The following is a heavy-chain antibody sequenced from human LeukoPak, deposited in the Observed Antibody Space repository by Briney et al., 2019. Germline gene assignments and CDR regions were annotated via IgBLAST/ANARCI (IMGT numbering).Heavy chain of an antibody. CDR3: ARLSSGRPHEYFQH. CDR1: GGSFRAYY. J-gene: IGHJ1*01. CDR2: IYSSGST. D-gene: IGHD3-22*01. Sequence: SSETLSLTCTVTGGSFRAYYWSWVRQPPGKGLEWIAYIYSSGSTNYNPSLKSRATISLDTSKNQFSLKLTSVTAADTAVYYCARLSSGRPHEYFQHWGQGTLVTVSS. V-gene: IGHV4-59*01.